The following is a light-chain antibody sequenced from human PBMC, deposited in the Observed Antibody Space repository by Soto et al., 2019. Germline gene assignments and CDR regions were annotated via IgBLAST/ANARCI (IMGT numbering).Light chain of an antibody. V-gene: IGKV3-20*01. Sequence: EIVLTQSPGTLSLSPGERATLYCRASQSVSSSYLAWYQHKLGQAPRLLIYNAASRASGIPDRFSGSGSGTDFTLTISRLEPEDFAVYYCQQYGSSPQTFGQGTKVEIK. CDR1: QSVSSSY. J-gene: IGKJ1*01. CDR2: NAA. CDR3: QQYGSSPQT.